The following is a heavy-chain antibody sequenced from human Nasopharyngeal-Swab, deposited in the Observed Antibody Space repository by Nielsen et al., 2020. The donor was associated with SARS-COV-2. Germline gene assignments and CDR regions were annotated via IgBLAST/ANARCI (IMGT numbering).Heavy chain of an antibody. V-gene: IGHV3-30*02. D-gene: IGHD3-10*01. CDR3: VKGLRGGDY. CDR2: IWYDGSNK. J-gene: IGHJ4*02. Sequence: GESLKISCAASGFTFSSYGMHWVRQAPGKGLEWVAVIWYDGSNKYYADSVRGRFTISRDNSDNTLYLQMRSLRAEDTAVYYCVKGLRGGDYWGQGTLVSVSS. CDR1: GFTFSSYG.